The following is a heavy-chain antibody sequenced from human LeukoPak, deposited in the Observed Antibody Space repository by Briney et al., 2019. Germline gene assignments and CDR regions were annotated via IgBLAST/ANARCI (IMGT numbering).Heavy chain of an antibody. CDR3: AKNYYDSSGYYYAEALDY. J-gene: IGHJ4*02. CDR2: ISGSADNT. D-gene: IGHD3-22*01. V-gene: IGHV3-23*01. CDR1: GFIFDNYA. Sequence: QTGGSLRLSCVASGFIFDNYALSWVRQAPGKGLEWVSGISGSADNTYYADSVKGRFTISRDNSKNTLYLQMNSLRAEDTAVYYCAKNYYDSSGYYYAEALDYWGQGTLVTVSS.